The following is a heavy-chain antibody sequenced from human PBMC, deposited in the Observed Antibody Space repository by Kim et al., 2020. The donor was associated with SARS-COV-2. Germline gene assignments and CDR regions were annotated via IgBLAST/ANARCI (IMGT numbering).Heavy chain of an antibody. J-gene: IGHJ6*02. CDR3: ARLRKRTYYYYYGMDV. V-gene: IGHV3-53*04. Sequence: SVKGRFTISRHNSKNTLYLQMNSLRAEDTAVYYCARLRKRTYYYYYGMDVWGQGTTVTVSS.